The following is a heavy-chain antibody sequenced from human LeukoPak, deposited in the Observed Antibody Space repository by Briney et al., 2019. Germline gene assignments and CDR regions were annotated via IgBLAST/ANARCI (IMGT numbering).Heavy chain of an antibody. CDR2: ISYSGST. V-gene: IGHV4-61*01. Sequence: SETLSLTRTVSGVSVSGGSYYWSWVRQPPGEGLEWSGYISYSGSTNYNPSLKSRVTISVDTSKKRFSLKLRSVTASDTAVYYCARARYFDPGAIVDPWGQGTLVTVSS. J-gene: IGHJ5*02. CDR1: GVSVSGGSYY. D-gene: IGHD3-9*01. CDR3: ARARYFDPGAIVDP.